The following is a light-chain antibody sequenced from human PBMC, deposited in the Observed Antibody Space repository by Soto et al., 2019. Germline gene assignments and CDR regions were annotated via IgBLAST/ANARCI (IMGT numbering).Light chain of an antibody. CDR3: SSYTSSNTPYV. V-gene: IGLV2-14*01. CDR1: SSDVGAYNF. CDR2: EVT. Sequence: SALAQPASVSGSPGQSITISCTGSSSDVGAYNFVSWYQHHPGKAPKLILYEVTTRPSGVSSRFSGSKSGNTASLTISGLXADDEANYYCSSYTSSNTPYVFGTGTKVTVL. J-gene: IGLJ1*01.